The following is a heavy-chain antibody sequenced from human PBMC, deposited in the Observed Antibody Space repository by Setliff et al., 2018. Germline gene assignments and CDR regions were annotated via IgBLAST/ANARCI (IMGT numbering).Heavy chain of an antibody. J-gene: IGHJ4*02. D-gene: IGHD2-15*01. V-gene: IGHV4-61*05. CDR1: GDSISRSTYY. CDR2: IYSSGNPNYNPS. CDR3: VRDSGPLGHCTGGICSLY. Sequence: TSETLSLTCTLSGDSISRSTYYWGWIRQSPGKGLEWIGYIYSSGNPNYNPSNYNPSLKSRVTMPVDASMNQFSLKVNSVTAADTAVYYCVRDSGPLGHCTGGICSLYWGQGALVTVSS.